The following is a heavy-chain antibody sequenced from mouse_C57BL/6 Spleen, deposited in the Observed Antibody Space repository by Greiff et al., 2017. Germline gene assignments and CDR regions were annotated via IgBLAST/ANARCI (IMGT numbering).Heavy chain of an antibody. J-gene: IGHJ1*03. V-gene: IGHV1-82*01. CDR3: ARYNWAYWDFDV. CDR1: GYAFSSSW. D-gene: IGHD4-1*01. CDR2: IYPGDGDT. Sequence: VQLQQSGPELVKPGASVKISCKASGYAFSSSWMNWVKQRPGKGLEWIGRIYPGDGDTNYNGKFKGKATLTADKSSSTAYMQLSSLTSEDSAVYFCARYNWAYWDFDVWGTGTTVTVSS.